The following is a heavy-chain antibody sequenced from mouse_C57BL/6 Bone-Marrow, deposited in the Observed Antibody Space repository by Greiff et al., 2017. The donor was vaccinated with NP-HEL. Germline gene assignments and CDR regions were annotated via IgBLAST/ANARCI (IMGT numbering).Heavy chain of an antibody. Sequence: EADGGLVQPKGSLKLSCAASGFTFNTYAMHWVRQAPGKGLEWVARIRSKSSKYATYYADSVKDRFTISRDESQSMLYLQMNNLKTEDTAMYYCVRVRGAWFAYWGQGTLVTVSA. V-gene: IGHV10-3*01. CDR3: VRVRGAWFAY. CDR1: GFTFNTYA. CDR2: IRSKSSKYAT. J-gene: IGHJ3*01. D-gene: IGHD3-1*01.